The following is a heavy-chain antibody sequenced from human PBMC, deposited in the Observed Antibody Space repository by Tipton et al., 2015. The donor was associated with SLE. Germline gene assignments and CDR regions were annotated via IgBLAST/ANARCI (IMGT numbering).Heavy chain of an antibody. D-gene: IGHD6-13*01. J-gene: IGHJ6*02. CDR1: GFSISSYA. V-gene: IGHV3-23*01. CDR3: AKEFLESSSWSVYYYYGMDV. CDR2: ISANGGVST. Sequence: SLRLSCAASGFSISSYAMSWVRQAPGKGLEWVSVISANGGVSTYYADSVKGRFTISRDKSKNTLSLQMISLRAEDTAVYYCAKEFLESSSWSVYYYYGMDVWGRGTTVTVSS.